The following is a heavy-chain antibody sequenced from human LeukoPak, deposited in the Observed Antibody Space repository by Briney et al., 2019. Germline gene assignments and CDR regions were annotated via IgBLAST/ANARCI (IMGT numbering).Heavy chain of an antibody. J-gene: IGHJ4*02. Sequence: GGSLRLSCAVSGFTFSNYLMHWVRQAPGQGLVWVSRINSYGSITNYADSVKGRFTISRDNAKNTLYLQMNSLRAEDTAVYCCASGIAAVGWDFDYWGQGTLVTVSS. CDR2: INSYGSIT. CDR3: ASGIAAVGWDFDY. V-gene: IGHV3-74*01. D-gene: IGHD6-13*01. CDR1: GFTFSNYL.